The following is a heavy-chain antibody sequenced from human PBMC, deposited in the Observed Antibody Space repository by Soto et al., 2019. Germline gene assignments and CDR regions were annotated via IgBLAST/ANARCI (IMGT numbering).Heavy chain of an antibody. J-gene: IGHJ4*02. Sequence: ASVKVSCKASGYSFTGYYIHWVRQARGHGLEWMGWINPHSDGTNYAQKLQGRVTMTTDTSTSTAYMELSSLRSEDTAVYYCARSIVVVTALDYWGQGTLVTVSS. CDR3: ARSIVVVTALDY. CDR1: GYSFTGYY. CDR2: INPHSDGT. V-gene: IGHV1-2*02. D-gene: IGHD2-21*02.